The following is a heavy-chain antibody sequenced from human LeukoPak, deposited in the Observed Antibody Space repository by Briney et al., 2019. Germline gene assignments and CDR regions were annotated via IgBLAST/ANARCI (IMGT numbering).Heavy chain of an antibody. V-gene: IGHV3-23*01. CDR3: AKTGVKEDYDILTGYYCYYYYGMDV. J-gene: IGHJ6*02. CDR1: GFTFSSYA. CDR2: ISGSGGST. Sequence: SGGSLRLSCAASGFTFSSYAMSWVRQAPGKGLEWVSAISGSGGSTYYADSVKGRFTISRDNSKNTLYLQMNSLRAEDTAVYYCAKTGVKEDYDILTGYYCYYYYGMDVWGQGTTVTVSS. D-gene: IGHD3-9*01.